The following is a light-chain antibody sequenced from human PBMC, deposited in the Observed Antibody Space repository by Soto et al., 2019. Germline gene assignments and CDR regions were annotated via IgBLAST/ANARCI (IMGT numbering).Light chain of an antibody. V-gene: IGKV1-5*01. Sequence: DIQMTQSLYTLSASVGERETISCWARQRISSRLAWYQQKPGKAPKLLIYDASSLERGVPSRFSGSGSGTEFTITINSLLPDDFATYDCQHYKSYSEEFGQGTKVDIK. CDR1: QRISSR. CDR2: DAS. CDR3: QHYKSYSEE. J-gene: IGKJ1*01.